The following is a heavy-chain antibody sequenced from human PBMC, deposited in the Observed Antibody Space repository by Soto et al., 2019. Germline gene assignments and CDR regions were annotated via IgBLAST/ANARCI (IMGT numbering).Heavy chain of an antibody. V-gene: IGHV3-33*01. Sequence: GGSLRLSCAASGFTFSSYGMHWVRQAPGKGLEWVAVIWYDGSNKYYADSVKGRFTISRDNSKNTLYLQMNSLRAEDTAVYYCASIQLWFKDYYYGMDVWGQGTTVTVSS. CDR3: ASIQLWFKDYYYGMDV. J-gene: IGHJ6*02. CDR1: GFTFSSYG. CDR2: IWYDGSNK. D-gene: IGHD5-18*01.